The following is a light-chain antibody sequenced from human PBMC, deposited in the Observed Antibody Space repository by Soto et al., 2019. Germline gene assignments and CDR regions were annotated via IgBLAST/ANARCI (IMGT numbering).Light chain of an antibody. CDR2: EAT. J-gene: IGLJ3*02. Sequence: QSALTQPASVSGSPEQSITISCTGTSSDVGSYNLVSWYQQHPGKAPKVMIYEATKRPSGVSNRFSGSKSGNTASLTISGLQAEDEADYYCFAYAASGTVVFGGGTKLTVL. CDR1: SSDVGSYNL. V-gene: IGLV2-23*01. CDR3: FAYAASGTVV.